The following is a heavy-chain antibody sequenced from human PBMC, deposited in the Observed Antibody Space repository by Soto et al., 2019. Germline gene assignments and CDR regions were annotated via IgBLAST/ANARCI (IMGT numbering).Heavy chain of an antibody. CDR2: ITASNGNT. Sequence: QLQLVQSGAEVKNPGASVKVSGKASGFTLTGFGITWVRQAPGQGLEWMGWITASNGNTNYAQNLQGRVTMTTDTSTSTAYMELWHLRSDDTAVYYCARGYSYGSYWYFDLWGRGTLVTVSS. CDR1: GFTLTGFG. V-gene: IGHV1-18*04. CDR3: ARGYSYGSYWYFDL. D-gene: IGHD5-18*01. J-gene: IGHJ2*01.